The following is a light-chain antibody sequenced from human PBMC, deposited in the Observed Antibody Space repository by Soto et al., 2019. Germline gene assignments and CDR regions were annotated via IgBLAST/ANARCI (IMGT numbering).Light chain of an antibody. V-gene: IGKV3-15*01. CDR2: GAS. CDR1: QSVSSN. J-gene: IGKJ1*01. Sequence: TQSPATLSVSPGERATLSCRASQSVSSNLAWYQQKPGQAPRLLTYGASTRATGIPARFSGSGSGTEFTLTISSLQSEDFAVYYCQQYKNWRPWTFGQGTKV. CDR3: QQYKNWRPWT.